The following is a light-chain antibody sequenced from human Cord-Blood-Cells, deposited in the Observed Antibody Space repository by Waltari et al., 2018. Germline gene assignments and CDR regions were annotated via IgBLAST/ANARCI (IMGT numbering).Light chain of an antibody. CDR1: SSDVGGYNY. CDR3: CSYAGSYTKV. V-gene: IGLV2-11*01. Sequence: QSALTQPRPVSGSPGQSVTISCTGTSSDVGGYNYVPWYKQHPGKAPKLMIYDVSKRPSGVPDRFSGSKSGNTASLTISGLQAEDEADYYCCSYAGSYTKVFGGGTKLTVL. J-gene: IGLJ2*01. CDR2: DVS.